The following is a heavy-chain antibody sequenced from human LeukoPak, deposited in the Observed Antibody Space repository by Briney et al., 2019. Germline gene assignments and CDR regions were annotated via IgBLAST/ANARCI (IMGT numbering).Heavy chain of an antibody. J-gene: IGHJ6*03. D-gene: IGHD6-6*01. V-gene: IGHV4-4*07. Sequence: PSETLSLTCTVSGVSISSYYWSWIRQPAGMELEWIVRIYTSGSPNYNPSLKSRVTMSADASKHQFSLKLSSVTAAETAVYYCARESRCEPHPSSYYYYYMDVWGKGTTVSVSS. CDR1: GVSISSYY. CDR2: IYTSGSP. CDR3: ARESRCEPHPSSYYYYYMDV.